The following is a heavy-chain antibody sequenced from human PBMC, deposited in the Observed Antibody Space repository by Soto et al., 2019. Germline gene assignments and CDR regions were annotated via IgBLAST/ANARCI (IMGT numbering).Heavy chain of an antibody. Sequence: SESLSLTCTVSGGSVTNGSYYWGWVRHSPGKGLEWIGSVYYRGRSYSKSSVKSRVTISVDTSKNRFSLSLNSVTASDTAVYFCVSQRTTVPTQAYFDYWGPGALVTVSS. CDR2: VYYRGRS. CDR1: GGSVTNGSYY. J-gene: IGHJ4*02. V-gene: IGHV4-39*01. D-gene: IGHD4-17*01. CDR3: VSQRTTVPTQAYFDY.